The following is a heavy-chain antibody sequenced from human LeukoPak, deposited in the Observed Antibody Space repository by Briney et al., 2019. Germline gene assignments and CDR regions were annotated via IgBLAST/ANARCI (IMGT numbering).Heavy chain of an antibody. J-gene: IGHJ4*02. CDR3: AKVRYCSGVNCYPDDN. CDR2: FLSDGSRT. D-gene: IGHD2-15*01. CDR1: GFTFSSYW. V-gene: IGHV3-74*01. Sequence: GGSLRLSCAASGFTFSSYWMHWVRQGPGKGLVWVSRFLSDGSRTTYADSVKGRFTISRDNSKNMLYLEMNSLSTEDTAVYYCAKVRYCSGVNCYPDDNWGQGTLVTVSS.